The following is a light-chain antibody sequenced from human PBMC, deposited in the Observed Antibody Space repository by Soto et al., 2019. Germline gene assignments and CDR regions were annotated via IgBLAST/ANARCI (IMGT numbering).Light chain of an antibody. CDR2: RAS. Sequence: EVEMTQSPATLSLSPGERATLSCRASQSVGSLLAWYQQKPGQAPRLLIYRASTRATGISGRFSGSGSGTEFTLTISGLQSEDFAVYYCQQYNNWPITFGQGTRLEIK. CDR3: QQYNNWPIT. CDR1: QSVGSL. J-gene: IGKJ5*01. V-gene: IGKV3-15*01.